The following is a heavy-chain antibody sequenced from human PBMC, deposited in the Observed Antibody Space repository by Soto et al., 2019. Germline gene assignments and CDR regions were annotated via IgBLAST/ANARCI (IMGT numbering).Heavy chain of an antibody. V-gene: IGHV3-20*04. CDR2: INWDGSNE. Sequence: EVVLVESGGSVVRPGGSLRLSCGASGFIFDDFSLSWVRQFPGKGLEWVAGINWDGSNEGYAESVKGRFTISRDNAKNSLYLQMSSLRADDTALYFCAREDRAAGPLGFWGQGTLVTVSS. CDR1: GFIFDDFS. CDR3: AREDRAAGPLGF. J-gene: IGHJ4*02. D-gene: IGHD6-13*01.